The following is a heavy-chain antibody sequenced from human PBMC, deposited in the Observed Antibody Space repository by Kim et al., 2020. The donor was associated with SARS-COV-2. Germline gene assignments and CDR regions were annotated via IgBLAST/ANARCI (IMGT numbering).Heavy chain of an antibody. J-gene: IGHJ4*02. V-gene: IGHV3-9*01. CDR3: AKDLSYGNDTPGY. Sequence: YANSVKSRFSISRDNSRNTLYLEIDSLRPEDTALFFCAKDLSYGNDTPGYWGQGTLVIVSS. D-gene: IGHD3-10*01.